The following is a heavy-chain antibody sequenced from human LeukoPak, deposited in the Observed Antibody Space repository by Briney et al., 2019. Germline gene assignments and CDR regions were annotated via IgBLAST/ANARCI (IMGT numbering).Heavy chain of an antibody. CDR2: INPSGGST. CDR1: GYTFTSYY. V-gene: IGHV1-46*01. CDR3: ARLLVNYYYDSSGYFDY. J-gene: IGHJ4*02. Sequence: ASVKVSCKASGYTFTSYYMHWVRQAPGQGLEWMGIINPSGGSTSYAQKFQGRVTMTRDMSTSTVYMGLSSLRSEDTAVYYCARLLVNYYYDSSGYFDYWGQGTLVTVSS. D-gene: IGHD3-22*01.